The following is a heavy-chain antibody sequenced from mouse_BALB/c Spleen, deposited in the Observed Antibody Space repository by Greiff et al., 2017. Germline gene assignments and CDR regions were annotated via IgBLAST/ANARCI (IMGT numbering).Heavy chain of an antibody. CDR3: ARSPHYYGLYAMDY. CDR2: IYPGNVNT. V-gene: IGHV1S56*01. CDR1: GYTFTSYY. Sequence: QVQLKQSGPELVKPGASVRISCKASGYTFTSYYIHWVKQRPGQGLEWIGWIYPGNVNTKYNEKFKGKATLTADKSSSTAYMQLSSLTSEDSAVYFCARSPHYYGLYAMDYWGQGTSVTVSS. D-gene: IGHD1-2*01. J-gene: IGHJ4*01.